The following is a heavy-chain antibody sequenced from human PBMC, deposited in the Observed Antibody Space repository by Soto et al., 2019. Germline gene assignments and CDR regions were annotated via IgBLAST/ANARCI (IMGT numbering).Heavy chain of an antibody. V-gene: IGHV3-23*01. J-gene: IGHJ3*02. CDR3: AKAKTWSYADALDI. Sequence: PGGSLRLSCAASGFTFNNYAMNWVRQAPGKGLEWVSSISASGGSAYYADFVKGRFTISRDNSKNTLYLQTNSLRVEDTALYYCAKAKTWSYADALDIWGQGTMVTVSS. CDR1: GFTFNNYA. CDR2: ISASGGSA. D-gene: IGHD2-8*01.